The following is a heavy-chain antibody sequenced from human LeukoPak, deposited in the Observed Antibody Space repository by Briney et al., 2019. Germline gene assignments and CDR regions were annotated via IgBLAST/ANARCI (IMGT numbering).Heavy chain of an antibody. D-gene: IGHD3-10*02. Sequence: PGGSLRLSCAASGFTFSTYGMNWVRQAPGKGLEWVSGISPSGGITYYTDSVKGRFTISRDNSKHTVSLQMNSLRAEDMALYYCARSLRVRGVPDYMDVWGKGTTVIISS. V-gene: IGHV3-23*01. CDR2: ISPSGGIT. CDR3: ARSLRVRGVPDYMDV. CDR1: GFTFSTYG. J-gene: IGHJ6*03.